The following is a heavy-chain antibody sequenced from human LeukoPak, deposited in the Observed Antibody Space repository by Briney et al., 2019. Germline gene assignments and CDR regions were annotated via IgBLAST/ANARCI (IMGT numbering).Heavy chain of an antibody. Sequence: SETLSLTCTVSGGSISTFYWTWIRQPAGKGLEWIGRINDSGSTNYNPSLRSRVSMSVDRSKNQFSVTLSSVTAADTAVYFCAREGGDPRWLDPWGQGTLVTVSS. J-gene: IGHJ5*02. CDR2: INDSGST. CDR3: AREGGDPRWLDP. CDR1: GGSISTFY. V-gene: IGHV4-4*07. D-gene: IGHD6-25*01.